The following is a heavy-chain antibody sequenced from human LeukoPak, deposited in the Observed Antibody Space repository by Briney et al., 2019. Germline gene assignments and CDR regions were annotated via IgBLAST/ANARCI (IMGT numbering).Heavy chain of an antibody. J-gene: IGHJ4*02. CDR3: AREVVAAAGTVDY. V-gene: IGHV4-59*01. D-gene: IGHD6-13*01. CDR2: IYYSGST. Sequence: SETLSLTCTVSGDSISGYYWNWIRQPPGKGLEWIGYIYYSGSTNYNPSLKSRVNMSVDTSKNQFSLKLSSVTAADTAVYYCAREVVAAAGTVDYWGQGALVIVSS. CDR1: GDSISGYY.